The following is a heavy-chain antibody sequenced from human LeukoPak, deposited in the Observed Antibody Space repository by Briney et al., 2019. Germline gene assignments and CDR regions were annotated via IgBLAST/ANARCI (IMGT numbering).Heavy chain of an antibody. CDR2: INQDGSEK. CDR1: GFTFSNYW. CDR3: ARDGRLWFGEFGFDY. Sequence: GGSLRLSCAASGFTFSNYWMSWVRQAPGKGLEWVAHINQDGSEKYYVDSVKGRFTISRDNAKNSLYLQMNSLRAEDTAVYYCARDGRLWFGEFGFDYRGQGTLVTVSS. D-gene: IGHD3-10*01. V-gene: IGHV3-7*01. J-gene: IGHJ4*02.